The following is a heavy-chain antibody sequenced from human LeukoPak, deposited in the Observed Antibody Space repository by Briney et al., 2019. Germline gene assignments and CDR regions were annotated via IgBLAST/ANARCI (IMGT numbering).Heavy chain of an antibody. V-gene: IGHV3-21*01. CDR3: ARARGVNDYYGMDV. CDR1: GFTFSSYS. D-gene: IGHD3-10*01. CDR2: ISSSSSYI. J-gene: IGHJ6*02. Sequence: GGSLRLSCAASGFTFSSYSMNWVRQAPGKGLEWVSSISSSSSYIYYADSVKGRFTISRDNAKNSLYLQMNSLRAEDTAVYYCARARGVNDYYGMDVWGQGTTVTVSS.